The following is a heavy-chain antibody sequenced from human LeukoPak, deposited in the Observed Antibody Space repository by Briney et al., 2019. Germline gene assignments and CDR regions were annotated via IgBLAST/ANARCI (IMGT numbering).Heavy chain of an antibody. Sequence: GASVKVSCKASGYTFTSYYMHWVRQAPGQGLEWMGIINPSGGSTSYAQKFQGRVTMTRDTSTSTVYMELSSLRSEDTAVYYCARDATFGGVIVISVNWFDPWGQGTLVTVSS. CDR1: GYTFTSYY. CDR2: INPSGGST. V-gene: IGHV1-46*01. CDR3: ARDATFGGVIVISVNWFDP. J-gene: IGHJ5*02. D-gene: IGHD3-16*02.